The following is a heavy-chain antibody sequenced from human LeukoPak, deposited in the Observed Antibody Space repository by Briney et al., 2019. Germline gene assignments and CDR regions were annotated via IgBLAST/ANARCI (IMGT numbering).Heavy chain of an antibody. CDR2: IWYDGSNK. Sequence: PGGSLRLSCAASGFTFSSYGMHWVRQAPGKGLEWVAVIWYDGSNKYYADSVKGRFTISRDNSKNTLYLQMNSLRAEDTAVYYCARDGAAYCGGDCLGLYGMDVWGQGTTVTVSS. V-gene: IGHV3-33*08. J-gene: IGHJ6*02. D-gene: IGHD2-21*02. CDR1: GFTFSSYG. CDR3: ARDGAAYCGGDCLGLYGMDV.